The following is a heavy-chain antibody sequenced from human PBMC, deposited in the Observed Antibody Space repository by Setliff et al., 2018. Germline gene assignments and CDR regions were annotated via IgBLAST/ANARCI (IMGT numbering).Heavy chain of an antibody. V-gene: IGHV3-48*01. Sequence: GGSLRLSCAASGFTFSSYGMHWVRQAPGKGLEWISYISTSGSTIYYADSVKGRFTISRDNAKNSLYLQVNSLRAEDTAVYYCATNPRKGRSGGYYYDDPYYYYMDVWGKGTTVTVSS. CDR2: ISTSGSTI. D-gene: IGHD3-22*01. CDR3: ATNPRKGRSGGYYYDDPYYYYMDV. J-gene: IGHJ6*03. CDR1: GFTFSSYG.